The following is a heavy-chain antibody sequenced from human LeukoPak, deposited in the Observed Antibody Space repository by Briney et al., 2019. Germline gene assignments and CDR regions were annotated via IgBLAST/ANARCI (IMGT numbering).Heavy chain of an antibody. V-gene: IGHV3-21*01. CDR3: ARPVDSRINYTDY. Sequence: GGSLRLSCATSGFTFDTYTMNWVRQAPGKGLEWVSSINSRSTYIYYADSVKGRFTVSRDNAKKSLYLQMNSLRAEDTGVYYCARPVDSRINYTDYWGQGSLVIVSS. CDR1: GFTFDTYT. J-gene: IGHJ4*02. D-gene: IGHD1-14*01. CDR2: INSRSTYI.